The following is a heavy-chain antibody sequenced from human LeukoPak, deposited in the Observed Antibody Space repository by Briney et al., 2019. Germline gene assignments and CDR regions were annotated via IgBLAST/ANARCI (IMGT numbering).Heavy chain of an antibody. Sequence: GGSLRLSCAASGFTFSSYAMSWVRQAPGKGLEWVSAISGSGRSTYYADSVKGRFTISRDNSKNTLYLQMNSLRAEDTAIYYCVKDQGFGDPPSDYWGQGTLVTVSS. V-gene: IGHV3-23*01. D-gene: IGHD3-10*01. CDR1: GFTFSSYA. CDR2: ISGSGRST. CDR3: VKDQGFGDPPSDY. J-gene: IGHJ4*02.